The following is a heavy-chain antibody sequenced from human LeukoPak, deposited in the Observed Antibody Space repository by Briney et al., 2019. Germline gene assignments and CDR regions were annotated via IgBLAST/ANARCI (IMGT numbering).Heavy chain of an antibody. CDR2: INPTSGGT. V-gene: IGHV1-2*02. CDR1: GYTFTGYY. J-gene: IGHJ3*02. D-gene: IGHD3-22*01. Sequence: ASVKVSCKASGYTFTGYYMHWVRQAPGQGLEWMGWINPTSGGTNYAQKFQGRVIMTRDTSISTAYMELSRLRSDDTAVYYCARIVAWYYDSSGYYSNDAFDIWGQGTMVTVSS. CDR3: ARIVAWYYDSSGYYSNDAFDI.